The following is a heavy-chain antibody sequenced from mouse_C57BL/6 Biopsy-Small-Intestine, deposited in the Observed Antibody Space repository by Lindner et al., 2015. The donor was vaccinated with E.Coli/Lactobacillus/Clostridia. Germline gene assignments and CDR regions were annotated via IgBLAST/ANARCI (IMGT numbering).Heavy chain of an antibody. CDR3: ARSELFAY. CDR1: GYSFTAYN. V-gene: IGHV1-39*01. J-gene: IGHJ3*01. CDR2: VDPNYGST. Sequence: VQLQESGAELVKPGAAVKISCKVSGYSFTAYNINWVKQSLVESLEWIGNVDPNYGSTSYNQKFKGKATLTVDKSSSTAYMQLNSLTSEDSAVYFCARSELFAYWGQGTLVTVSA.